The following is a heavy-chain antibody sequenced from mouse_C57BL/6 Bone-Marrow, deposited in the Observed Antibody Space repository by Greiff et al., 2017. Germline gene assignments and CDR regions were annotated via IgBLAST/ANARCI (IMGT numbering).Heavy chain of an antibody. Sequence: VQLQQSGPVLVKPGASVKMSCKASGYTFTDYYMNWVKQSHGKSLEWIGVINPYNGGTSYNQKFKGKATLTVDKSSSTAYMELNSLTSEDSAVYYCARGGITEEEGDYWGQGTTLTVSS. CDR1: GYTFTDYY. CDR3: ARGGITEEEGDY. J-gene: IGHJ2*01. D-gene: IGHD1-1*01. CDR2: INPYNGGT. V-gene: IGHV1-19*01.